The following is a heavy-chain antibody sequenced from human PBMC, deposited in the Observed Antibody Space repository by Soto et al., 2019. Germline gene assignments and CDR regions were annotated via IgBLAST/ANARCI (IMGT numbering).Heavy chain of an antibody. J-gene: IGHJ4*02. CDR1: GGSMSNYY. Sequence: QVQLQESGPGLVKPSETLSLTCTVSGGSMSNYYWSWIRQPAGKGLEWIGRIFDSGYTNYNPSLKSRVTLSVDTSKSQFSLKLSSVTAADTAVYYCVREGDYSDSNGFPLFDYWGQGTLVTVSS. CDR3: VREGDYSDSNGFPLFDY. V-gene: IGHV4-4*07. D-gene: IGHD3-22*01. CDR2: IFDSGYT.